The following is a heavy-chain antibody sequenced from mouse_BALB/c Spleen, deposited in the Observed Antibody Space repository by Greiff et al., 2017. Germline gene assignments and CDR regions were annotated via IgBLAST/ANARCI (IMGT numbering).Heavy chain of an antibody. Sequence: VQLQQSGPGLVAPSQSLSITCTASGFSLTGYGVNWVRQPPGKGLEWLGMIWGDGSTDYNSALKSRLSISKDNSKSQVFLKMNSLQTDDTARYYCARVGERDAMDYWGQGTSVTVSS. CDR2: IWGDGST. V-gene: IGHV2-6-7*01. CDR1: GFSLTGYG. J-gene: IGHJ4*01. CDR3: ARVGERDAMDY.